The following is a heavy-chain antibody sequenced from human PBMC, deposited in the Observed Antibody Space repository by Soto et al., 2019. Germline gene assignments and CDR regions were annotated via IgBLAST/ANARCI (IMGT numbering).Heavy chain of an antibody. CDR1: CFTFSNFG. CDR2: LTGNGGTT. Sequence: QPGGSLRLSCEASCFTFSNFGMSWVRQAPGKGLEWVSGLTGNGGTTYYADSVKGRFTISRDNSKSTLSLQMNSLRVDDTAVYYCARGGQYQQPYQFDFWGQGTLVTVSS. V-gene: IGHV3-23*01. D-gene: IGHD2-2*01. J-gene: IGHJ5*01. CDR3: ARGGQYQQPYQFDF.